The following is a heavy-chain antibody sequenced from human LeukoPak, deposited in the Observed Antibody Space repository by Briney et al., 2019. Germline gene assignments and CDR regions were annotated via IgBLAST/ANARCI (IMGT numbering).Heavy chain of an antibody. CDR3: ARDNLRYYDILTGYNPTDGDYFDY. Sequence: ASVKVSCKASGGTFSSYAISWVRQAPGQGLEWMGGIIPIFGTANYAQKFQGRVTITADESTSTAYMELSSLRSEATAVYYCARDNLRYYDILTGYNPTDGDYFDYWGQGTLVTVSS. CDR2: IIPIFGTA. CDR1: GGTFSSYA. J-gene: IGHJ4*02. V-gene: IGHV1-69*13. D-gene: IGHD3-9*01.